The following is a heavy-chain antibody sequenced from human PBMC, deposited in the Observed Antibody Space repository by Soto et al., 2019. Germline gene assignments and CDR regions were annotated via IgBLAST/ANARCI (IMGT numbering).Heavy chain of an antibody. CDR1: GGSISSGGYS. V-gene: IGHV4-30-2*01. D-gene: IGHD3-3*01. CDR2: IYHGGST. CDR3: ARGWPRGEVITSFGVDPIEAFDY. J-gene: IGHJ4*02. Sequence: SETLSLTCAVSGGSISSGGYSWSWIRQPPGKGLEWIGYIYHGGSTYYDPSLKSRVTISVDRSKNQFSLKLSSVTAADTAVYYCARGWPRGEVITSFGVDPIEAFDYWGQGTLVTVSS.